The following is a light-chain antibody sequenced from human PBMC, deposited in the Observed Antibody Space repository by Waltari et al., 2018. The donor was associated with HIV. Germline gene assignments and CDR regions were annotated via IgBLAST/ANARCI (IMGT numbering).Light chain of an antibody. CDR2: GAS. Sequence: EIVMTQSPATLSVSPGERATLSCMASQSVSSNLAWYQQKPGQAPRLLIYGASTRANGIPARFSGSGSGTEFTLTISSLQSEDFAVYYCQQYNNWPPEYTFGQGTKLEIK. CDR3: QQYNNWPPEYT. V-gene: IGKV3-15*01. CDR1: QSVSSN. J-gene: IGKJ2*01.